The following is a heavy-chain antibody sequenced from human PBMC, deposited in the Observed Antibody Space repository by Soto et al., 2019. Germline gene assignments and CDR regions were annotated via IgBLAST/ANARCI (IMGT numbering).Heavy chain of an antibody. CDR3: AILSGELWFGESFYYYGMDV. V-gene: IGHV4-34*01. CDR2: INHSGST. J-gene: IGHJ6*02. CDR1: GGSFSGYY. Sequence: SETLSLTCAVYGGSFSGYYWSWIRQPPGKGLEWIGEINHSGSTNYNPSLKSRVTISVDTSKNQFSLKLSSVTAADTAVYYCAILSGELWFGESFYYYGMDVWGQGTTVTV. D-gene: IGHD3-10*01.